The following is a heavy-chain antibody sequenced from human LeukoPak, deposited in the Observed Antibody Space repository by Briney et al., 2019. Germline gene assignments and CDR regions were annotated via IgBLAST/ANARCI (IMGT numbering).Heavy chain of an antibody. CDR3: ARLGIGVVPSAMLGDYYFDY. CDR2: IYYSGST. V-gene: IGHV4-59*08. CDR1: GGSISSYY. Sequence: KPSETLSLTCTVSGGSISSYYWSWIRQPPGKGLEWSGYIYYSGSTNYNPSLKSRVTISVDTYKNQFSLKLTSVTAADTAVYYCARLGIGVVPSAMLGDYYFDYWGQGTLVTVSS. J-gene: IGHJ4*02. D-gene: IGHD2-2*01.